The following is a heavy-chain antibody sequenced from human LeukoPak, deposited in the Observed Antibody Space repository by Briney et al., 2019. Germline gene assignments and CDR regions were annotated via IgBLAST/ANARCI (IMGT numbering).Heavy chain of an antibody. V-gene: IGHV1-2*02. CDR2: INPNSGGT. CDR1: GYTFTGYY. D-gene: IGHD2/OR15-2a*01. J-gene: IGHJ3*02. CDR3: ARSASMTSNVFDI. Sequence: GASVKVSCKASGYTFTGYYMHWVRQAPGQGLEWMGWINPNSGGTNYAQKFQGRVTMTRDTSISTAYMELSRLRSDDTAVYYCARSASMTSNVFDIWGQGTMVTVSS.